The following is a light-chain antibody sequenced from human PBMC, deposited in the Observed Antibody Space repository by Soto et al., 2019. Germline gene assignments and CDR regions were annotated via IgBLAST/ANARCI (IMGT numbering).Light chain of an antibody. J-gene: IGLJ2*01. CDR2: QGS. V-gene: IGLV2-14*02. Sequence: QSALTQPASVSGSPGQSITISCTGTSSDVGTYNLVSWYQQHPGEAPKVMIYQGSKRPSGVPDRFSGSKSGTSASLAISGLRSEDEADYYCGAWDDSLSGPAFGGGTKLTVL. CDR1: SSDVGTYNL. CDR3: GAWDDSLSGPA.